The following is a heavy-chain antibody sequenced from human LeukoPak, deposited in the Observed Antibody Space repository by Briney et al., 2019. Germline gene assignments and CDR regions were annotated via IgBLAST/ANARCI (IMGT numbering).Heavy chain of an antibody. CDR1: GFTFSTYA. J-gene: IGHJ4*02. D-gene: IGHD2-8*01. CDR2: ISYDVSKT. CDR3: AKSWGVEYTDGFFIGVDY. V-gene: IGHV3-30*04. Sequence: GGSLRLSCAASGFTFSTYAMHWVRQAPGKGLEWVAVISYDVSKTYYADSVKGRFTISRDNSKNTLYLQMNSLRVEDTAVFYCAKSWGVEYTDGFFIGVDYWGQGTLVTVSS.